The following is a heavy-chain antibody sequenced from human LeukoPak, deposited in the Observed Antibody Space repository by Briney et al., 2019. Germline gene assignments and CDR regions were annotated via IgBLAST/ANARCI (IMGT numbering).Heavy chain of an antibody. V-gene: IGHV1-3*01. J-gene: IGHJ4*02. CDR3: ARESGYSYTYDY. CDR2: INAGNGNT. Sequence: ASVKVSCKASGYTFTSYAMHWVREAPGQRLEWMGWINAGNGNTKYSQKFQGRVTITRDTSASTAYMELSSLRSEDTAVYYCARESGYSYTYDYWGQGTLVTVSS. D-gene: IGHD5-18*01. CDR1: GYTFTSYA.